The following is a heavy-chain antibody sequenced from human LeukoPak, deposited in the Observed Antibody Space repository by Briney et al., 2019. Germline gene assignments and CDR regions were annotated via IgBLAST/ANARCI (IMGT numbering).Heavy chain of an antibody. V-gene: IGHV6-1*01. D-gene: IGHD2-15*01. Sequence: SQTLSLTCAISGDSVSSNSAAWNWIRQSPSRGLEWLGSTYYRSKWYNDYAVSVKSRITINPDTSKNQFSLQLNSVTPEDTAVYYCARAGGYCSGGSCYRWFDPWGQGTLVTVSS. CDR2: TYYRSKWYN. J-gene: IGHJ5*02. CDR3: ARAGGYCSGGSCYRWFDP. CDR1: GDSVSSNSAA.